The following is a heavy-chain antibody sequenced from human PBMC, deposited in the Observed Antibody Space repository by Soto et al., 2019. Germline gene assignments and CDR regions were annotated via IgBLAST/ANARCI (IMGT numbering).Heavy chain of an antibody. CDR2: ISYDGSNK. V-gene: IGHV3-30-3*01. CDR1: GFTFSSYA. Sequence: ESVGGVVQPGRSLRLSCAASGFTFSSYAMHWVRQAPGKGLERVTIISYDGSNKYYADFVKGRFTISRDNSKNTLYLQMNSLGTEDTAVYYCARGAAAGIDYYAMDVWGQGTTVTVSS. CDR3: ARGAAAGIDYYAMDV. D-gene: IGHD6-13*01. J-gene: IGHJ6*02.